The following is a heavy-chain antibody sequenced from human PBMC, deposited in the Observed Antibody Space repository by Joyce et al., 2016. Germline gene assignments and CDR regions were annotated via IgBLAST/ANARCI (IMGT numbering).Heavy chain of an antibody. CDR1: GDSFTTGGYA. CDR2: IDHSGNT. CDR3: ASAPRGPGYFDS. J-gene: IGHJ4*02. V-gene: IGHV4-30-2*01. Sequence: LLLQESGPGLVKTSQTLSLTCAVSGDSFTTGGYAWNWIRQPPGKGLEWIGDIDHSGNTHFTPSLQSRVTISLGRSKSQFSLKLSSVTAADTAVYYCASAPRGPGYFDSWGQGTLVTVSS. D-gene: IGHD3-10*01.